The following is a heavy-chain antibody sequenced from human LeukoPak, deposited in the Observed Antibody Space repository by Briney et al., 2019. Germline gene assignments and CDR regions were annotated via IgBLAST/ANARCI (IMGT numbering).Heavy chain of an antibody. Sequence: ASVKVSCKASVYTFTSYGISWVRQAPGQGLEWMGWISAYNGNTNYAQKLQGRVTMTTDTSTSTAYMELRSLRSDDTAVYYCARWLVSSWNEGFDYWGQGTLVTVSS. V-gene: IGHV1-18*01. D-gene: IGHD1-1*01. CDR2: ISAYNGNT. J-gene: IGHJ4*02. CDR3: ARWLVSSWNEGFDY. CDR1: VYTFTSYG.